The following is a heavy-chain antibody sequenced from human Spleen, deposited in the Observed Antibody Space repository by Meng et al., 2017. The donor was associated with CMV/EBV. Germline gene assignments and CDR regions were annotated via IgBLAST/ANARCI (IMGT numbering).Heavy chain of an antibody. CDR2: IYYSGNT. V-gene: IGHV4-30-4*01. D-gene: IGHD3-22*01. Sequence: SWIRQPPGKGLEWIGYIYYSGNTYYSPSLKSRVTISVDTSKDQFSLKLSSVTAADTAVYYCASYDSSGSFDYWGQGTLVTVSS. CDR3: ASYDSSGSFDY. J-gene: IGHJ4*02.